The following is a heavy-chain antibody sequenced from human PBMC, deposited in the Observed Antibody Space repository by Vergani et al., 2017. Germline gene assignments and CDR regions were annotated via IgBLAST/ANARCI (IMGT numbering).Heavy chain of an antibody. CDR2: INHSGST. Sequence: QVQLQQWGAGLLKPSETLSLTCAVYGGSFSGYYWSWIRQPPGKGLEWIGEINHSGSTNYNPSLKSRVTISVDTSKNQFSLKLSSVTAADTAVYYCARALRFFSPGHWFDPGGQGTLVTVSA. CDR3: ARALRFFSPGHWFDP. D-gene: IGHD3-3*01. V-gene: IGHV4-34*01. CDR1: GGSFSGYY. J-gene: IGHJ5*02.